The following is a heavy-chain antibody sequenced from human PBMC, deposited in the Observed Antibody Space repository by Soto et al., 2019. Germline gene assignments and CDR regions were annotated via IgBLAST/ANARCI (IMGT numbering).Heavy chain of an antibody. Sequence: SETLSLTCTVSGGSIGNYYGSWIRQPPGKGLEWIGYIYYTGSTNYNPSLKSRVTISVDTSENQFSLRLSSVTAADTAIYYCARDTSYYDSSGYDGFDPWGQGTLVTVSS. CDR3: ARDTSYYDSSGYDGFDP. CDR2: IYYTGST. D-gene: IGHD3-22*01. V-gene: IGHV4-59*01. CDR1: GGSIGNYY. J-gene: IGHJ5*02.